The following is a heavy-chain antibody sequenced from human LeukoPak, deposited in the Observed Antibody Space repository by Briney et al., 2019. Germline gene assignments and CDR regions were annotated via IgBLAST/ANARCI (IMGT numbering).Heavy chain of an antibody. CDR2: IYYSGST. CDR1: GGSISSSSYY. D-gene: IGHD6-19*01. V-gene: IGHV4-39*01. Sequence: SETLSLTCTVSGGSISSSSYYWGWIRQPPGKGLEWIGSIYYSGSTYYNPSLKSRVTISVDTSKNQFSLRLSSVTAAETAVYYCTRRGYSSGWYYFDYWGQGTLVTVSS. J-gene: IGHJ4*02. CDR3: TRRGYSSGWYYFDY.